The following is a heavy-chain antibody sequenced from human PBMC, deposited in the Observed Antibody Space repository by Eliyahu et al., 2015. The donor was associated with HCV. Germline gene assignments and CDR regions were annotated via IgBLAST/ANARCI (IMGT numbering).Heavy chain of an antibody. CDR1: GYTFTATH. V-gene: IGHV1-2*02. CDR3: ARGDYFDSSGYLDY. D-gene: IGHD3-22*01. Sequence: QVHLEQSGAEVKKPGASVKVSCKASGYTFTATHMHWVRQAPGHGLEWMGWXYPNTGGTNYAQKFQGRVTMTRDTSSSTAYMELSRLISDDTAVYFCARGDYFDSSGYLDYWGQGTLVTVSS. J-gene: IGHJ4*02. CDR2: XYPNTGGT.